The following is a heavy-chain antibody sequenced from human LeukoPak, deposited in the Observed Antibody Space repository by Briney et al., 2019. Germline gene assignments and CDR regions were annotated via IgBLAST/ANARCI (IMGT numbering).Heavy chain of an antibody. J-gene: IGHJ3*01. CDR3: ASKEYEVWADGVFDF. CDR1: GYSFTSYW. Sequence: GESLKISCKGSGYSFTSYWIGWVRQMPGKGLEWMGTIYPGDSDTRYSPSFQGQVTISADKSFSTAYLQWSSLKASDTAIYYRASKEYEVWADGVFDFWGQGTLVIVSS. V-gene: IGHV5-51*01. CDR2: IYPGDSDT. D-gene: IGHD2-8*01.